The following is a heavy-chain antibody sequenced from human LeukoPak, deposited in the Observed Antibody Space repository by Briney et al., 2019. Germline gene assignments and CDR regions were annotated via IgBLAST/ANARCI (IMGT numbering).Heavy chain of an antibody. CDR2: INHSGST. D-gene: IGHD6-19*01. Sequence: SETLSLTCAVYGGSFSGYYWSWIRQPPGKGLEWIGEINHSGSTNYNPSLKSRVTISVDTSKNQFSLRLTSVTAADTAVYYCARTTPGTGWFPYYWGQGTLVTVSS. J-gene: IGHJ4*02. CDR1: GGSFSGYY. V-gene: IGHV4-34*01. CDR3: ARTTPGTGWFPYY.